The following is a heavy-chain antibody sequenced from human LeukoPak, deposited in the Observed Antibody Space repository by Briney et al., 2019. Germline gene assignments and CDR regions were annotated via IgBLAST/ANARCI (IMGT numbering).Heavy chain of an antibody. CDR1: GFTFSSYS. Sequence: GGSLRLSCAASGFTFSSYSMNWVRQAPGKGLEWVSSISSSRSYIYYADSVKGRFTISRDNAKNSLYLQMNSLRAEDTAVYYCARGDSSGWYGGYYYYYGMDVWGQGTTVTVSS. D-gene: IGHD6-19*01. V-gene: IGHV3-21*01. CDR3: ARGDSSGWYGGYYYYYGMDV. CDR2: ISSSRSYI. J-gene: IGHJ6*02.